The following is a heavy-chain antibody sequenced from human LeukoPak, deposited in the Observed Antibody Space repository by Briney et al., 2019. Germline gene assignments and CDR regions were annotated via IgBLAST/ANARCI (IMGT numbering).Heavy chain of an antibody. D-gene: IGHD3-16*01. J-gene: IGHJ3*02. CDR1: GFTFSDHY. Sequence: GGSLRLSCATSGFTFSDHYMTWIRQAPGKGLETVSYIYNGGDTIYYADSVRGRFTISRDNAESSLYLQMNSLRAEDTAVYYCAKEVRGDAFDIWGQGTMVTVSS. CDR2: IYNGGDTI. CDR3: AKEVRGDAFDI. V-gene: IGHV3-11*04.